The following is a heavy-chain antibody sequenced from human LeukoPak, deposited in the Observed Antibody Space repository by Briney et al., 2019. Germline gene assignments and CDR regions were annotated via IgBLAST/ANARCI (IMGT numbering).Heavy chain of an antibody. J-gene: IGHJ5*02. D-gene: IGHD7-27*01. CDR1: GGSISSYY. V-gene: IGHV4-59*01. CDR3: ARDTGWGSRDWFDP. Sequence: SETLSLTCTVSGGSISSYYWSWIRQPPGKGLEWIGYIYYSGSTNYNPSLKSRVTISVDTSKNQFSLKLSSVTAADTAVYYCARDTGWGSRDWFDPWGQGTLVTVSS. CDR2: IYYSGST.